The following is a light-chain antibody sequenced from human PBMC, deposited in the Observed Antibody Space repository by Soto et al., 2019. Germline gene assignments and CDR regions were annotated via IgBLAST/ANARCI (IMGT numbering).Light chain of an antibody. Sequence: QSALTQPASVSGSPGQSITISCTGTSSDIGVYDYVSWYQQHPGKAPKLIIYEVTNRPSGLSNRFSGSKSDNTASLTISGLQAEDEADYYCCSYTRTSNHYFFGSGTKVTVL. J-gene: IGLJ1*01. V-gene: IGLV2-14*01. CDR1: SSDIGVYDY. CDR2: EVT. CDR3: CSYTRTSNHYF.